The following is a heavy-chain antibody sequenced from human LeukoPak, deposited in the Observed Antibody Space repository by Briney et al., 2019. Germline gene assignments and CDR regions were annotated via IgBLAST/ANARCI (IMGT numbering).Heavy chain of an antibody. CDR2: ISAYSGNT. V-gene: IGHV1-18*01. CDR1: NYSFTNYG. J-gene: IGHJ5*02. Sequence: GASVKVPCKASNYSFTNYGISWVRQAPGQGLEWMGWISAYSGNTNEAPRFQDRITMTTDTSTSTAYMELRSLRSDDTAVYYCARTEKRITFIRGFDPWGQGTLVTVSS. D-gene: IGHD3-10*01. CDR3: ARTEKRITFIRGFDP.